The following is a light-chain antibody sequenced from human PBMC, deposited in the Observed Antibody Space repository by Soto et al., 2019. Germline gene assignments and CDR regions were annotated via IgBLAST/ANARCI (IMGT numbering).Light chain of an antibody. Sequence: QAVVTQPPSASGTPGQRVTISCSGSDSNIGSNTVNWYQQVPGTAPKLLIYSNSQRPSGVPDRFSGSKSGTSASLAISGLQSEDEGDYYCAAWDDSLNGRAVFGGGTKLT. CDR3: AAWDDSLNGRAV. V-gene: IGLV1-44*01. CDR1: DSNIGSNT. CDR2: SNS. J-gene: IGLJ3*02.